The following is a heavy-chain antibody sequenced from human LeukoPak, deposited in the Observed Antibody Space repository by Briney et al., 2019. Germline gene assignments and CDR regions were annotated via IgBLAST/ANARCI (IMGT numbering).Heavy chain of an antibody. V-gene: IGHV3-30*02. CDR2: IRCDGSNK. CDR3: AKSAAIPILTYYYYYYMDV. J-gene: IGHJ6*03. CDR1: GFTFSSYG. Sequence: GGSLRLSCAASGFTFSSYGMHWVRQAPGKGLEWVAFIRCDGSNKYYADSVKGRFTISRDNSKNTLYLQMNSLRAEDTAVYYCAKSAAIPILTYYYYYYMDVWGKGTMVTISS. D-gene: IGHD2-2*02.